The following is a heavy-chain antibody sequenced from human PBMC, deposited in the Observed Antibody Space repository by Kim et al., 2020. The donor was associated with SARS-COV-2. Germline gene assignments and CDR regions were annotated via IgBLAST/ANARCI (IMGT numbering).Heavy chain of an antibody. CDR2: ISNDGSNK. V-gene: IGHV3-30*04. Sequence: GGSLRLSCAASGFTFSSYGMNWVRQAPGKGLEWVAVISNDGSNKNYVDSVKGRFTISRDNSKNTLYLQMNSPRAEDTAVYYCARDIAAYSSGWFYYYYGMDVWGQGTTVTVSS. J-gene: IGHJ6*02. CDR1: GFTFSSYG. D-gene: IGHD6-19*01. CDR3: ARDIAAYSSGWFYYYYGMDV.